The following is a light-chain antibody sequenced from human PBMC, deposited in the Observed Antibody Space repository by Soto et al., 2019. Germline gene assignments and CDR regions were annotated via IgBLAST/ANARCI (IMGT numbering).Light chain of an antibody. V-gene: IGKV3-11*01. J-gene: IGKJ5*01. CDR3: QQRSNWPIT. Sequence: EIVLTQSPATLSLSPGERATLSCRASQSVSSYLAWYQQKPGQAHRLLIYDAYNRATDIPARFSGSASATDSTLTISSLEPEDFAVYYCQQRSNWPITFCQGTRLEIK. CDR1: QSVSSY. CDR2: DAY.